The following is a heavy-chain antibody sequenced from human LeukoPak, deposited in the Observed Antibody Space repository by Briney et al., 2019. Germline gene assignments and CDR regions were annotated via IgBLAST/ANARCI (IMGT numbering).Heavy chain of an antibody. V-gene: IGHV3-74*01. CDR3: ARDLEDDENVSYFDY. CDR1: GFTFVNYW. CDR2: INSDGNRR. Sequence: GGSLRLSCAVSGFTFVNYWMHWVRQAPGKGLVWVSRINSDGNRRSYADSVKGRFSISRDSGKNTLYLQMNGLTAEDTAVYYCARDLEDDENVSYFDYWGQGTLVTVSS. J-gene: IGHJ4*02. D-gene: IGHD3-3*01.